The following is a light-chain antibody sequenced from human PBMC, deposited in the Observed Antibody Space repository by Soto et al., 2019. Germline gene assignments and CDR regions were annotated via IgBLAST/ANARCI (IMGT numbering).Light chain of an antibody. CDR1: QSVSSW. Sequence: DIQMTQSPSTLSASVGERVTITCRASQSVSSWLAWYQQKPGKAPKLLIYKASSLESGVPSRFSGSGSGTEFTLTISSLQPDDFATYYCQQYNSYPLTFGPGTKVDI. CDR3: QQYNSYPLT. J-gene: IGKJ3*01. V-gene: IGKV1-5*03. CDR2: KAS.